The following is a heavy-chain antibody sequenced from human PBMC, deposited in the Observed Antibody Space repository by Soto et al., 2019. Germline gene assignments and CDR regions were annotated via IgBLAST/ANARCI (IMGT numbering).Heavy chain of an antibody. V-gene: IGHV3-23*01. Sequence: GGSLRLSCAASGFSFSSYAMSWVRQAPGKGLEWVSTISGGGGSTYYADSVKGRFTISRDNSKNTLYLQMNSLRAEDTAVYYCAKFPGGYYDSTGYIDYWGQGTLVTVSS. CDR3: AKFPGGYYDSTGYIDY. D-gene: IGHD3-22*01. CDR1: GFSFSSYA. CDR2: ISGGGGST. J-gene: IGHJ4*02.